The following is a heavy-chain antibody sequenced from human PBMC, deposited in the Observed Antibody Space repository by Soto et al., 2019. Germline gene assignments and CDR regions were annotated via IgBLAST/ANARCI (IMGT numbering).Heavy chain of an antibody. CDR1: GGSISSYY. CDR3: ARESRSWYGSIWDY. D-gene: IGHD6-13*01. J-gene: IGHJ4*02. V-gene: IGHV4-59*12. Sequence: QVQLQESGPGLVKPSETLSLTCTVSGGSISSYYWGWIRQPPGKGLEWIGYIYFSGGTNYNPSLKSRVTISVDTSKNQFSLKLSSVTAADTAVYYCARESRSWYGSIWDYWGQGTLVTVSS. CDR2: IYFSGGT.